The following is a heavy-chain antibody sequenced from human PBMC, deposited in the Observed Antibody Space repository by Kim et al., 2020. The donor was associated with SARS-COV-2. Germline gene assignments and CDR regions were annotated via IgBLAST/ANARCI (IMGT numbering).Heavy chain of an antibody. V-gene: IGHV4-39*01. CDR1: GDSISSSHFY. J-gene: IGHJ4*02. D-gene: IGHD5-12*01. Sequence: SETLSLTCTVSGDSISSSHFYWGWIRQPPGKELEWIGNIYYNGATYYNPSLKSRVTISLDTSKIQFSLRLFSVTAADTAVYYCARTYEGYANFYFDSGGQRTVVTVSS. CDR2: IYYNGAT. CDR3: ARTYEGYANFYFDS.